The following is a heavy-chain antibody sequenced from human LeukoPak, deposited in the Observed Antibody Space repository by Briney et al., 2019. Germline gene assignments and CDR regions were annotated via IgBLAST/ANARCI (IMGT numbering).Heavy chain of an antibody. Sequence: PGRSLRLSCAASGFTFSSYAMHWVRQAPGKGLEWVAVISYDGSNKYYADSVKGRFTISRQTSKNTVFLQMNSLTADDTAVYYCAREKLTAAGNAFDIWGQGTMVIVSS. J-gene: IGHJ3*02. CDR3: AREKLTAAGNAFDI. V-gene: IGHV3-30*14. CDR2: ISYDGSNK. D-gene: IGHD6-13*01. CDR1: GFTFSSYA.